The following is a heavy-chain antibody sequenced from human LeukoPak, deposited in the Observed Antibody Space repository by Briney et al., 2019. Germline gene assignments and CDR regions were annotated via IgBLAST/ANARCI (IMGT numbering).Heavy chain of an antibody. Sequence: GGSLRLSCAASGFTFSSYAMSWVRQAPGKGLEWVSAISGSGGSTYYADSVKGRFTISRDNSKNTLYLQMNSLRAGDTAVYYCAKDGAVTTRYYYYNGMDVWGQGTTVTVSS. D-gene: IGHD4-11*01. CDR2: ISGSGGST. CDR3: AKDGAVTTRYYYYNGMDV. V-gene: IGHV3-23*01. J-gene: IGHJ6*02. CDR1: GFTFSSYA.